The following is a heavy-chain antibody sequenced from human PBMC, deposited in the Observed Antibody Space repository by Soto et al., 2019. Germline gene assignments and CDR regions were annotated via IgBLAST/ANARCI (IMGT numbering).Heavy chain of an antibody. CDR3: ARGGATIFGVIDS. CDR1: GYSFFSYY. CDR2: FLASGGNT. V-gene: IGHV1-46*01. D-gene: IGHD3-3*02. J-gene: IGHJ4*02. Sequence: ASVKVSCKASGYSFFSYYIHWVRQAPGQGPEWMGRFLASGGNTDYAQRFRGRVSMTRDTSTTNTVSLELTSLTSDDTAVYYCARGGATIFGVIDSWGQGTRVTVLL.